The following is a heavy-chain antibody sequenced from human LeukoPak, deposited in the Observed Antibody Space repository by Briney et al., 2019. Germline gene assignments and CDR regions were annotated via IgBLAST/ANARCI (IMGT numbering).Heavy chain of an antibody. CDR1: GYTFTSYD. CDR3: ARVITAAGHDAFDI. CDR2: MNPNSGST. Sequence: ASVKVSCKASGYTFTSYDINWVRQATGQGLEWMGWMNPNSGSTSYAQKFQGRVTMTRDTSTSTVYMELSSLRSEDTAVYYCARVITAAGHDAFDIWGQGTMVTVSS. D-gene: IGHD6-13*01. J-gene: IGHJ3*02. V-gene: IGHV1-8*01.